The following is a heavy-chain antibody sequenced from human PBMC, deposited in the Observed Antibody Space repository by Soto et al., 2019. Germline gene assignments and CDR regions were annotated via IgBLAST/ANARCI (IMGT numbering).Heavy chain of an antibody. CDR3: AVSWYDKYFHH. J-gene: IGHJ1*01. D-gene: IGHD6-13*01. CDR1: GGSISSDYY. CDR2: IYHTGAI. Sequence: LQLQESGPGLVKPSETLSLTCTVSGGSISSDYYWGWIRQPPGKGLEWIGSIYHTGAIYDHPSLKSRVTTSVDTSKNQFSLRLSSVTAADTDVYFCAVSWYDKYFHHWGQGTLVTVSS. V-gene: IGHV4-39*01.